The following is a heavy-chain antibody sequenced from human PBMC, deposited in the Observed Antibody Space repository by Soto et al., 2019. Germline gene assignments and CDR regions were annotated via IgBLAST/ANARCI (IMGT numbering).Heavy chain of an antibody. CDR1: GFTFSSYG. CDR3: AKSGCSGCSCDETFYYYGMDV. J-gene: IGHJ6*02. Sequence: QVQLVESGGGVVQPGRSLRLSCAASGFTFSSYGMHWVRQAPGKGLEWVVVISYDGSNKYYADSVKGRFTISRDNSKNTLYLQMNSLRAEDTAVYYYAKSGCSGCSCDETFYYYGMDVWGQGTTVAASS. V-gene: IGHV3-30*18. D-gene: IGHD2-15*01. CDR2: ISYDGSNK.